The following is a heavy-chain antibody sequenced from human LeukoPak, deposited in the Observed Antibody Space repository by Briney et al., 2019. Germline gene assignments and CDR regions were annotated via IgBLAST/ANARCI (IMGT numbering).Heavy chain of an antibody. Sequence: PSETLSLTCAVYGGSFSGYYWSWIRQPPGKGLEWIGEINHSGSTNDNPSLKSRVTIPVDTSKNQFSLKLSSVTAADTAVYYCARVCGYSYGYTRFDYWGQGTLVTVSS. D-gene: IGHD5-18*01. CDR2: INHSGST. J-gene: IGHJ4*02. CDR1: GGSFSGYY. CDR3: ARVCGYSYGYTRFDY. V-gene: IGHV4-34*01.